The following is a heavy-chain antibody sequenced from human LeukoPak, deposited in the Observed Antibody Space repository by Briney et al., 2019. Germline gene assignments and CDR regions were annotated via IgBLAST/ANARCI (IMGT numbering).Heavy chain of an antibody. CDR3: AKDRGVGTTMGFDY. J-gene: IGHJ4*02. V-gene: IGHV3-33*06. Sequence: GRSLRLSCAASGFAFRTYGIHWVRQAPGKGLEWVTVIWFDGSHKFYADSVKGRFTISRDNSKNTLYLQMNSLRVEDTAVYYCAKDRGVGTTMGFDYWGQGTLVTVSS. D-gene: IGHD3-10*01. CDR2: IWFDGSHK. CDR1: GFAFRTYG.